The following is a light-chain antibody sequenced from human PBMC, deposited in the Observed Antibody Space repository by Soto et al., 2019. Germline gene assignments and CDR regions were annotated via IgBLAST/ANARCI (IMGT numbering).Light chain of an antibody. CDR1: NSNIGRYP. CDR2: KND. J-gene: IGLJ3*02. CDR3: ASKGDSVTGVV. Sequence: QAVVTQPPSASGPPGQRVTISCSGSNSNIGRYPVNWYQQLPGTAPRVLIYKNDQRPSGVPDRFSGSKSGTSASLDISGLQSEDEADYYCASKGDSVTGVVFGGGTQLTVL. V-gene: IGLV1-44*01.